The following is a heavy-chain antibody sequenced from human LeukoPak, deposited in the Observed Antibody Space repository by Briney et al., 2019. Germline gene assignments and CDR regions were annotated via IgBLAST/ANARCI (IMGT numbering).Heavy chain of an antibody. Sequence: PSETLSLTCTVSGGSISSSSYYWGWIRQPPGKGLEWIGSIYYSGSTYYNPSLKSRVTISVDTSKNQFSLKLSSVTAADTAVYYCARDRRSWWFDPWGQGTLVTVSS. V-gene: IGHV4-39*07. CDR1: GGSISSSSYY. J-gene: IGHJ5*02. CDR3: ARDRRSWWFDP. CDR2: IYYSGST.